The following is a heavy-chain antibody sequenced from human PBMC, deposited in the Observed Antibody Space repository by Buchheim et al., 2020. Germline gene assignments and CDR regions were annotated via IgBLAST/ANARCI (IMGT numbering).Heavy chain of an antibody. V-gene: IGHV3-7*01. J-gene: IGHJ6*03. CDR1: GFIFSSYW. Sequence: EVQLVESGGGLVQPGGSLRLSCAASGFIFSSYWMSWVRQAPGKGLEWVANIKEDGSEKYYVDSVKGRFTISRDNAKNSLYLQMNSLGAEDTAVYYCARGISDTYYDCWSGDAFYYYYMDVWGRGTT. CDR2: IKEDGSEK. CDR3: ARGISDTYYDCWSGDAFYYYYMDV. D-gene: IGHD3-3*01.